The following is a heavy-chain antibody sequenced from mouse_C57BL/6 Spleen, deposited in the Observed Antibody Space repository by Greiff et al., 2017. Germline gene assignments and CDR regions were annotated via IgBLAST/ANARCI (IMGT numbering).Heavy chain of an antibody. CDR2: IYPGDGDT. CDR3: ARIITTVGYYFDY. D-gene: IGHD1-1*01. Sequence: VQLQQSGAELVKPGASVKISCKASGYAFSSYWMNWVKQRPGKGLEWIGQIYPGDGDTNYNGKFKGKATLTADKSSSTAYMQLSSLTSEDSAVYFCARIITTVGYYFDYWGQGTTLTVSS. CDR1: GYAFSSYW. V-gene: IGHV1-80*01. J-gene: IGHJ2*01.